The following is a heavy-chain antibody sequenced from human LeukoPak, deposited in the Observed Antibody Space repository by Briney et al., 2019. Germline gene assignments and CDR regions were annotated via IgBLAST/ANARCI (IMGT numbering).Heavy chain of an antibody. J-gene: IGHJ4*02. CDR1: GFTFTSYG. V-gene: IGHV3-30*18. D-gene: IGHD6-13*01. Sequence: GGSLRLSCAASGFTFTSYGMHWVRQAPGKGLEWVAVISYDGSNKYYADSVQGRFTISRDNSKNTLYLQMNSLRAEDTAVYYCAKARLRKAGFDYWGQGTLVTVSS. CDR2: ISYDGSNK. CDR3: AKARLRKAGFDY.